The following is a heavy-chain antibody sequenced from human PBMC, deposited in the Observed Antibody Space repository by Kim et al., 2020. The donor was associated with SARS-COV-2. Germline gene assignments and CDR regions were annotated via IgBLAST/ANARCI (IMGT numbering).Heavy chain of an antibody. CDR2: IKSKTDGGTT. V-gene: IGHV3-15*01. CDR3: TTDRVTYYDILTGYYFVDY. J-gene: IGHJ4*02. Sequence: GGSLRLSCAASGFTFSNAWMSWVRQAPGKGLEWVGRIKSKTDGGTTDYAAPVKGRFTISRDDSKNTLYLQMNSLKTEDTAVYYCTTDRVTYYDILTGYYFVDYWGQGTLVTVSS. D-gene: IGHD3-9*01. CDR1: GFTFSNAW.